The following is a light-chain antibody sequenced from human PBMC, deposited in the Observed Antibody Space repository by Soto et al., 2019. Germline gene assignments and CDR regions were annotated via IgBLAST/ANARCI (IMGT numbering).Light chain of an antibody. V-gene: IGKV3-20*01. CDR2: GAS. CDR3: QQYGSSPRT. J-gene: IGKJ1*01. CDR1: QSVSNNY. Sequence: VVTRAPGTLSLSAGARATLSGRASQSVSNNYLAWYQQTTGQAHRLPIYGASSRATGIPDRFAGSGSGTDLTLNITRLEPEDGEVDEGQQYGSSPRTFTQGTKVDIK.